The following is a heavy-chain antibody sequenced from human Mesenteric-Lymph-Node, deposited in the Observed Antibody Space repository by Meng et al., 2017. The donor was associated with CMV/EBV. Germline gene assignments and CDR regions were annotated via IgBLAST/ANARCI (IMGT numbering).Heavy chain of an antibody. D-gene: IGHD6-13*01. CDR2: ISGSGSST. V-gene: IGHV3-23*01. Sequence: GGSLRLSCAASGFTFSSYAMSWVRQAPGKGLEWVSAISGSGSSTYYADSVKGRFIITRDNSKNTLYLQMNSLRAEDTAVYYCAKDGSSWSPSNWFDPWGQGTLVTVSS. CDR3: AKDGSSWSPSNWFDP. CDR1: GFTFSSYA. J-gene: IGHJ5*02.